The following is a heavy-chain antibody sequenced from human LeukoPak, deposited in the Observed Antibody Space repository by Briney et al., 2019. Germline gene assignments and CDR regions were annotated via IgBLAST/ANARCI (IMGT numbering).Heavy chain of an antibody. D-gene: IGHD2-2*01. V-gene: IGHV3-23*01. CDR2: ISGSGGST. J-gene: IGHJ4*02. Sequence: PGGSLRLSCAASGFTFSSYAMSWVRQAPGKGLEWVSAISGSGGSTYYADSVKGRFTISGDNSKNTLYLQMNSLRAEDTAVYYCAKYCSSTSCFPAFRDYWGQGTLVTVSS. CDR1: GFTFSSYA. CDR3: AKYCSSTSCFPAFRDY.